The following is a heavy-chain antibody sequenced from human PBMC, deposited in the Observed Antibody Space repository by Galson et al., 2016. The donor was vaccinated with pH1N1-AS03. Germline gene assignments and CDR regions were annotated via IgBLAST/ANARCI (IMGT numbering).Heavy chain of an antibody. V-gene: IGHV1-69*13. CDR2: IVPVFGTT. CDR3: TRDGAAHYYYYYGMDV. D-gene: IGHD6-6*01. Sequence: SVKVSCKASGGTFGNYAVSWVRLAPGQGLEWLGAIVPVFGTTNYAQTFQGRLTITADASTSTANVELSDRRLDDTALYYCTRDGAAHYYYYYGMDVWGQGTTVTVSS. J-gene: IGHJ6*02. CDR1: GGTFGNYA.